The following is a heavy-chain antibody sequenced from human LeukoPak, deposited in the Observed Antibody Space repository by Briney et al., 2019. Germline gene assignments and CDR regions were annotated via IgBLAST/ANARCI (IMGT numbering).Heavy chain of an antibody. CDR1: GYSISSGYY. CDR3: ARDAYYYGSGNYYNN. V-gene: IGHV4-38-2*02. CDR2: IYHSGST. D-gene: IGHD3-10*01. Sequence: SETLSLTCAVSGYSISSGYYWGWIRQPPGQGLEWIGSIYHSGSTYYNPSLKSRVTISVDTSKNQFSLKLSSVTAADTAVYYCARDAYYYGSGNYYNNWGQGTLVTVSS. J-gene: IGHJ4*02.